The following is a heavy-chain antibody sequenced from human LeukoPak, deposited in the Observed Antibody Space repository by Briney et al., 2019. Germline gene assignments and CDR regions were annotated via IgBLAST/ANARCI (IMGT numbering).Heavy chain of an antibody. D-gene: IGHD1-26*01. Sequence: GGSLRLSCAASGFTFSDSAMHWVRQASGKGLEWVGRIRSKTNNYATAYGASVRGRFAISRDDSKNTAYLQMNSLKTEDTAVYYCTREGSTPGATDAFDIWGQGTMVTVSS. CDR3: TREGSTPGATDAFDI. J-gene: IGHJ3*02. CDR2: IRSKTNNYAT. CDR1: GFTFSDSA. V-gene: IGHV3-73*01.